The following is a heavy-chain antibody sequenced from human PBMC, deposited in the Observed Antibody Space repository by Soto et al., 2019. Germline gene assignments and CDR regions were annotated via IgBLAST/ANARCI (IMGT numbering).Heavy chain of an antibody. CDR2: ISYDGSNK. CDR3: AKSATHWYYYYYMDV. Sequence: QVQLVESGGGVVQPGRSLRLSCAASGFTFSSYGMHWVLQAPGKGLEWVAVISYDGSNKYYADSVKGRFTISRDNSKNTLYLQMNSLRAEDTAVYYCAKSATHWYYYYYMDVWGKGTTVTVSS. V-gene: IGHV3-30*18. CDR1: GFTFSSYG. J-gene: IGHJ6*03.